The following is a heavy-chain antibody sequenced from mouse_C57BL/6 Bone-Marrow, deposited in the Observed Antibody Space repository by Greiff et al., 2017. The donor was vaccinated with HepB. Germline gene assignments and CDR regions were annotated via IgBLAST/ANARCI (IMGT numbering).Heavy chain of an antibody. CDR3: ARNWGYGSSDEYFDV. CDR2: IWTGGGT. Sequence: VHLVESGPGLVAPSQSLSITCTVSGFSLPSYAISWVRQLPGKGLEWLGVIWTGGGTNYNSALNSRLSISKDNSKSQVFLTMHRLQTEDTARYYFARNWGYGSSDEYFDVWGTGTTVTVSS. V-gene: IGHV2-9-1*01. CDR1: GFSLPSYA. J-gene: IGHJ1*03. D-gene: IGHD1-1*01.